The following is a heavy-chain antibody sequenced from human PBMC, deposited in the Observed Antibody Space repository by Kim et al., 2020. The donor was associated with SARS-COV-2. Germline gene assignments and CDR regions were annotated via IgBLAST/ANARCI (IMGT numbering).Heavy chain of an antibody. J-gene: IGHJ6*02. V-gene: IGHV4-31*03. CDR2: IYYSGST. CDR3: SRDRITIFGFSTLYYYGMDV. CDR1: GGSISSGGYY. Sequence: SETLSLTCTVSGGSISSGGYYWSWIRQHPGKGLEWIGYIYYSGSTYYNPSLKSRVTISVDTSKNQFSLKLSSVTAADTAVYYCSRDRITIFGFSTLYYYGMDVWGQGTTVTVSS. D-gene: IGHD3-3*01.